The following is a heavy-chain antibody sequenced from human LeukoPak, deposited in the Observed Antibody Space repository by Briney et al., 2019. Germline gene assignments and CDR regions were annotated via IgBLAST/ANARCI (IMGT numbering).Heavy chain of an antibody. J-gene: IGHJ4*02. CDR3: ARGRIAVNVFDY. D-gene: IGHD6-19*01. Sequence: SETLSLTCTVSGGSISSSSYYWGWIRQPPGKGLEWIGSIYYSGNTYYNPSLKSRVTMSVDTSKNQFSLRLSSVTAADTAVYYCARGRIAVNVFDYWGQGTLVTVSS. CDR2: IYYSGNT. CDR1: GGSISSSSYY. V-gene: IGHV4-39*07.